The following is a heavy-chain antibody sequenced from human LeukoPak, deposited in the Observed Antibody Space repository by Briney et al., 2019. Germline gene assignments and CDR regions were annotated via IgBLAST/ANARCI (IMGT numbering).Heavy chain of an antibody. CDR1: GFIFSDYS. D-gene: IGHD2-8*01. Sequence: GGSLRLSCAASGFIFSDYSMGWVRQAPGKGLEWVSSITTSRDQYHADSVKGRFTVSRDNAKSSVHLQMDSLRADDTAVYYCARDSYCPNDVCYDYWGQGVLVTVS. J-gene: IGHJ4*02. CDR3: ARDSYCPNDVCYDY. V-gene: IGHV3-21*06. CDR2: ITTSRDQ.